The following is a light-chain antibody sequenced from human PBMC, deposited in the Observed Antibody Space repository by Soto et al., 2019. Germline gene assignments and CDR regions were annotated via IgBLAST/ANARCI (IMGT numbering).Light chain of an antibody. CDR3: AAWDDTLKRYV. Sequence: SYELTQPPSVSVAPGQTARITCGGNNIESKSVHWYQQRPGQAPVLVVHDDSDRPSGIPERISGSKSGTSASLAISGLQSEDESDYYCAAWDDTLKRYVFGTGTKLTVL. CDR2: DDS. V-gene: IGLV3-21*02. CDR1: NIESKS. J-gene: IGLJ1*01.